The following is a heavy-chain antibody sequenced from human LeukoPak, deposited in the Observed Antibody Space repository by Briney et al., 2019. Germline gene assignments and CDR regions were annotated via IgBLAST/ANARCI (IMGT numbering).Heavy chain of an antibody. Sequence: GRSLRLSCAASGFTFDDYAMHWVRQAPGKGLEWVSGISWNSGSIGYADSVKGRFTISRDNAKNSLYLQMNSLRAEDMAFHYCAKDLSYSSSSLSFDYWGQGTLVTVSS. CDR2: ISWNSGSI. V-gene: IGHV3-9*03. J-gene: IGHJ4*02. D-gene: IGHD6-6*01. CDR3: AKDLSYSSSSLSFDY. CDR1: GFTFDDYA.